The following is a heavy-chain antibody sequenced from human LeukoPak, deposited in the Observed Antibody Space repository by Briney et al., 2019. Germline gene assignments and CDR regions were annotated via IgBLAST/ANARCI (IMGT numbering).Heavy chain of an antibody. CDR1: GFSFSSYS. J-gene: IGHJ4*02. Sequence: GGSLRLSCAASGFSFSSYSMNWVRQAPGKGLEWVSSISSSSSYRYYADSVKGRFTISRDNAKNSLYLQMNNLRAEDTAVYYWARDHSGYESGYWGQGTLVTVSS. CDR3: ARDHSGYESGY. CDR2: ISSSSSYR. V-gene: IGHV3-21*01. D-gene: IGHD5-12*01.